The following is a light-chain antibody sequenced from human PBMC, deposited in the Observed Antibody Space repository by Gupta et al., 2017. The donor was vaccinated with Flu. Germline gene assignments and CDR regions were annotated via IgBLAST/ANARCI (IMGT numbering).Light chain of an antibody. CDR2: NYN. CDR3: AAWDDSRNGWV. CDR1: NSKIGSNI. Sequence: RVTISCSGSNSKIGSNIVNWYQQLPGTAPNLLIYNYNQRPSGVPERFSASKSGTSASLAISGLQAEDEADYYCAAWDDSRNGWVFGGGTKLTVL. J-gene: IGLJ3*02. V-gene: IGLV1-44*01.